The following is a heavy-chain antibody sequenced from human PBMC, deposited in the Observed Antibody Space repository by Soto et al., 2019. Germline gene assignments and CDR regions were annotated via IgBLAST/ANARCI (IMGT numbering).Heavy chain of an antibody. V-gene: IGHV3-30*18. J-gene: IGHJ3*02. CDR3: ANGESSSWYQGALKNAFDI. Sequence: PGGSLRLSCAASGFTFSSYSMHWVRQAPGKGLEWVAVISYDGSNKYYADSVKGRFTISRDNSKNTLYLQMNSLRAEDTAVYYCANGESSSWYQGALKNAFDIWGQGTMVTVSS. D-gene: IGHD6-13*01. CDR2: ISYDGSNK. CDR1: GFTFSSYS.